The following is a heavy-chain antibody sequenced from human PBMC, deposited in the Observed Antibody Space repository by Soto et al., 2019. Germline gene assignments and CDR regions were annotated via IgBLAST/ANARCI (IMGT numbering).Heavy chain of an antibody. CDR3: ARDRRFITMSFDF. Sequence: GGSLRLSCAASGFTFSSYAMHWVRQAPGKGLEWVAVISYDGSNKYYADSVKGRFTISRDNSKNTLYLQMNSLRAEDTAVYYCARDRRFITMSFDFLGQGTLVTVSS. CDR2: ISYDGSNK. CDR1: GFTFSSYA. J-gene: IGHJ4*02. V-gene: IGHV3-30-3*01. D-gene: IGHD3-10*02.